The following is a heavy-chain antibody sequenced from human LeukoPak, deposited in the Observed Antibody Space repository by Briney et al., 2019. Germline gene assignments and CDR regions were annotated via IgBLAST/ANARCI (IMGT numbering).Heavy chain of an antibody. CDR3: ARGRPHGNDY. CDR1: GFTFGDYA. J-gene: IGHJ4*02. Sequence: GGSLRLSCAASGFTFGDYAMSWVRQAPGKGLVWVSRIASDGSSTTYADSVKGRFSISRDNAKNTLYLQMNSLGVEDTAVYFCARGRPHGNDYWGQGTLVTVSS. V-gene: IGHV3-74*01. D-gene: IGHD4-23*01. CDR2: IASDGSST.